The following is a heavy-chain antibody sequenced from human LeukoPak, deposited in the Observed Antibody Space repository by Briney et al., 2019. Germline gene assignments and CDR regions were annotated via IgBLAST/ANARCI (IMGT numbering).Heavy chain of an antibody. CDR3: AKEPRRGYYYDSSGYYV. CDR1: GFTFSIYG. J-gene: IGHJ4*02. Sequence: PGGSLRLSCAASGFTFSIYGMHWVRQAPGKGLEWVAVMANDAKTTYYADSVKGRFTISRDNSKNTLYLQMNSLRAEDTAVYYCAKEPRRGYYYDSSGYYVWGQGTLVTVSS. V-gene: IGHV3-30*18. CDR2: MANDAKTT. D-gene: IGHD3-22*01.